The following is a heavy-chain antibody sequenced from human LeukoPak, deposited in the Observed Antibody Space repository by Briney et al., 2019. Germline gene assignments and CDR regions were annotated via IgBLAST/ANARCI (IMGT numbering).Heavy chain of an antibody. Sequence: GASVKVSCKASGYTFTSYGISWVRQAPGQGLEWMGWISAYNGNTNCAQKLQGRVTMTTDTSTSTAYMELRSLRSDDTAVYYCARGGYCSGGSCYDYYGMDVWGQGTTVTVSS. CDR2: ISAYNGNT. CDR3: ARGGYCSGGSCYDYYGMDV. V-gene: IGHV1-18*01. CDR1: GYTFTSYG. J-gene: IGHJ6*02. D-gene: IGHD2-15*01.